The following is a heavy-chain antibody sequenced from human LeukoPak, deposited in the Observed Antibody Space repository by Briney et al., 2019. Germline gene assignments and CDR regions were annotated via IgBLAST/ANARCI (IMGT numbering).Heavy chain of an antibody. CDR1: GFTFSSYG. D-gene: IGHD6-25*01. J-gene: IGHJ4*02. Sequence: PGRSLRLSCAAFGFTFSSYGMHWVRQAPGKGLEWAAVIWYDGSNKYYADSVKGRFTISRDNSKNTLYLQSNSLRAEDTAVYYCARESAGYFDYWGQGTLVTVSS. CDR2: IWYDGSNK. CDR3: ARESAGYFDY. V-gene: IGHV3-33*01.